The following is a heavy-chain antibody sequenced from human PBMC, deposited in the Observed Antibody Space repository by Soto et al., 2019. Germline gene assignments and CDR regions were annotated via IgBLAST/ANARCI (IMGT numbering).Heavy chain of an antibody. D-gene: IGHD1-26*01. CDR1: GFTFDDYA. J-gene: IGHJ4*02. V-gene: IGHV3-9*01. CDR2: ISWNSGHI. CDR3: AKDMFINSGNHPGGVDH. Sequence: DVQLVESGGGLVQPDRCLRLSCAASGFTFDDYAMHWVRQAPGKGLEWVSGISWNSGHIGYAESVKGRFTISSDNAKNLLYLHMSGLRVEDTALYYCAKDMFINSGNHPGGVDHWGQGTLVTVSS.